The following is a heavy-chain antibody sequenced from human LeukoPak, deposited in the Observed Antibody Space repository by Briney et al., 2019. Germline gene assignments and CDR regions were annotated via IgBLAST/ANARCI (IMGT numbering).Heavy chain of an antibody. V-gene: IGHV3-23*01. Sequence: GGSLSLSRAASGFTFTSYAMSWVRQAPGKGLEWVSVISTSGDTTYYADSVSGRFTISRDNSKNTLYLQMNSLRAEDTAVYYCAKSLRALDYWGQGTLVTVSS. CDR2: ISTSGDTT. CDR3: AKSLRALDY. CDR1: GFTFTSYA. J-gene: IGHJ4*02.